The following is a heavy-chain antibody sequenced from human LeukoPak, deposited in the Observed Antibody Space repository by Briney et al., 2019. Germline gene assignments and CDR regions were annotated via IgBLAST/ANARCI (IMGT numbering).Heavy chain of an antibody. CDR1: GFTISDYY. Sequence: GGSLRLSCAASGFTISDYYMNWIRQAPGKGLEWVSYISNSGTSIYYADSVQGRFTISRDNAKSSLYLQMNSLRVEDTAVYYCARDKGNNWFDPWGQGTLVTVSS. V-gene: IGHV3-11*01. CDR2: ISNSGTSI. CDR3: ARDKGNNWFDP. J-gene: IGHJ5*02.